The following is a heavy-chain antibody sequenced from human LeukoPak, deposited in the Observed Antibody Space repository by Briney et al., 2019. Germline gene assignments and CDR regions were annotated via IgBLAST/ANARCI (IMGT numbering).Heavy chain of an antibody. Sequence: SETLSLTCTASGGSISSGGYYWSWIRQHPGKGLEWIGYIYYSGSTYYNPSLKSRVTISVDTSKNQFSLKLSSVTAADTAVYYCARAFPFADYYDSSGPESDFDYWGQGTLVTVSS. V-gene: IGHV4-31*03. CDR3: ARAFPFADYYDSSGPESDFDY. CDR1: GGSISSGGYY. J-gene: IGHJ4*02. D-gene: IGHD3-22*01. CDR2: IYYSGST.